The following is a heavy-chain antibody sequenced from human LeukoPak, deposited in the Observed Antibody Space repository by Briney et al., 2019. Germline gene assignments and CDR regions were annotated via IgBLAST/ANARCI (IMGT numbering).Heavy chain of an antibody. CDR2: ISGSGGST. V-gene: IGHV3-23*01. D-gene: IGHD6-19*01. CDR1: GFTFSSYA. Sequence: RTGGSLRLSCAASGFTFSSYAMTWVRQAPGKGLEWVSAISGSGGSTYYADSVKGRLTISRDNSNNTMYLQMNSLRAEDTAVYYCAKERYSSGWYSDYWGQGGLVTVSS. J-gene: IGHJ4*02. CDR3: AKERYSSGWYSDY.